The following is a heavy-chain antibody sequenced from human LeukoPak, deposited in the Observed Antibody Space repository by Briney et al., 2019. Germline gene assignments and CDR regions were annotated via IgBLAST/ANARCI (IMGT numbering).Heavy chain of an antibody. V-gene: IGHV3-23*01. D-gene: IGHD3-22*01. CDR3: AKGERHYYDSSGYYSYYSDY. CDR1: GFTFSSYA. CDR2: ISGSGGRT. Sequence: GGSLRLSCAASGFTFSSYAMSWVRQAPGKGLEWVSAISGSGGRTYYADSVKGRFTISRDNSKNTLYLQMNSLRAEDTAVYYCAKGERHYYDSSGYYSYYSDYWGQRTLVTVSS. J-gene: IGHJ4*02.